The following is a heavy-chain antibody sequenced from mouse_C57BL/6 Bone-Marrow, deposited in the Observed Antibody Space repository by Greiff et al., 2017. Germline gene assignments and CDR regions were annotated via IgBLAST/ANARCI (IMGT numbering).Heavy chain of an antibody. J-gene: IGHJ1*03. D-gene: IGHD2-2*01. CDR2: ISSSGST. V-gene: IGHV3-4*01. CDR1: W. CDR3: ASDGYYGYFGV. Sequence: WWNWIRQVSGSKLEWIGYISSSGSTDSNPSLTSRISITRDTSKNQLFLQLNSVTTEDIATYYCASDGYYGYFGVWGTGTTVTVSS.